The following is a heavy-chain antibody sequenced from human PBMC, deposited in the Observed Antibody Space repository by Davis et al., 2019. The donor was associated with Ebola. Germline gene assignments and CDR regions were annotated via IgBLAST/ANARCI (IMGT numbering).Heavy chain of an antibody. Sequence: SETLSLTCTVSGGSISSYYWSWIRQPPGKGLEWIGEINHSGSTNYNPSLKSRVTISVDTSKNQFSLKLSSVTAADTAVYYCARGRGVVVVVAARRDNWFDPWGQGTLVTVSS. CDR1: GGSISSYY. J-gene: IGHJ5*02. V-gene: IGHV4-34*01. CDR3: ARGRGVVVVVAARRDNWFDP. CDR2: INHSGST. D-gene: IGHD2-15*01.